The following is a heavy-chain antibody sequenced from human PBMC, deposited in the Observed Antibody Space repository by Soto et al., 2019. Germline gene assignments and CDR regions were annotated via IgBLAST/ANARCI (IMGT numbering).Heavy chain of an antibody. CDR1: GYSISSVYY. Sequence: PSETLSHTCAVSGYSISSVYYWGLSRQPPGKGLEWIGSIYHSGSTYYNPSLKSRVTISVDTSKNQFSLKLSSVTAADTAVYYCARDRFPGIVEAGPQYRWFDPWCQGPLVTVVS. J-gene: IGHJ5*02. V-gene: IGHV4-38-2*02. D-gene: IGHD6-13*01. CDR3: ARDRFPGIVEAGPQYRWFDP. CDR2: IYHSGST.